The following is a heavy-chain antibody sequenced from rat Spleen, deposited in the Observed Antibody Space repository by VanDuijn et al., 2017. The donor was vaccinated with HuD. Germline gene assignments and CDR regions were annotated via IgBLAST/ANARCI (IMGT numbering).Heavy chain of an antibody. CDR1: XXXITXXY. Sequence: EVQLXXXGPXXVKPSXXXSLXXXVTXXXITXXYWXXXRKXXXNXXXWMGYXXISGSPSYNPSLKSRISHNRDTSKNQFFLQLNSVTTEDTATYYCARDLDYYSGDVFDYWGQGVMVTVSS. CDR3: ARDLDYYSGDVFDY. CDR2: XXISGSP. V-gene: IGHV3-1*01. D-gene: IGHD1-1*01. J-gene: IGHJ2*01.